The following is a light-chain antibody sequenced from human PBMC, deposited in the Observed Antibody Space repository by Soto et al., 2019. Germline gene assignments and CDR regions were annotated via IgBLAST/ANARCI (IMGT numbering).Light chain of an antibody. J-gene: IGLJ1*01. Sequence: SVLTQPASVSGSPGQSITISCTGTSSDVGGYNYVSWYQSRPGEAPKLIIYDVSNRPSGVSDRFSGSKSGNTASLTISGLQAEDEADYYCSSYTSWSSYLFGTGPKVTVL. CDR2: DVS. CDR1: SSDVGGYNY. V-gene: IGLV2-14*03. CDR3: SSYTSWSSYL.